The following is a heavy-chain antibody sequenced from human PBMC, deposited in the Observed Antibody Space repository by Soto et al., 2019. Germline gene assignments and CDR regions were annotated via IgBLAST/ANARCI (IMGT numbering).Heavy chain of an antibody. CDR3: ARGERASSYQAS. J-gene: IGHJ4*02. V-gene: IGHV4-31*03. CDR1: VGSISGGVYY. Sequence: TLALTGTVSVGSISGGVYYGSWIRQHPGKALEWLGYMYYRGATYSNPSLKRRLNMPVDTSKTQFSLKLRSVTAEDTAVYLCARGERASSYQASWGQGSLVPISS. CDR2: MYYRGAT. D-gene: IGHD1-26*01.